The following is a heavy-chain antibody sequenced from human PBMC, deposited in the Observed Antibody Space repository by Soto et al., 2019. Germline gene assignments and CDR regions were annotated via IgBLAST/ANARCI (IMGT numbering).Heavy chain of an antibody. CDR3: ARTSYPPPYYFDY. Sequence: EVQLVETGGGLIQPGGSLRLSCAASGFIVSSHYMSWVRQAPGKGLEWVSVIYSGGSTYYADSVKGRFTISRDNSKNTLYLQMNSLRAEDTAVYYCARTSYPPPYYFDYWGQGTLVTVSS. J-gene: IGHJ4*02. V-gene: IGHV3-53*02. D-gene: IGHD2-2*02. CDR2: IYSGGST. CDR1: GFIVSSHY.